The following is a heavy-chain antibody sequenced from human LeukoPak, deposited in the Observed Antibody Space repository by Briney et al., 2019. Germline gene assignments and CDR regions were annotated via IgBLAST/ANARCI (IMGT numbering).Heavy chain of an antibody. J-gene: IGHJ4*02. D-gene: IGHD3-9*01. CDR1: GGTFTNYA. Sequence: SVKVSCKASGGTFTNYAINWVRQAPGQGLEWMGRIIPILDVTNYAQKFQGRVTITADQSTSTAYMELSSLGAEDTAVYYWARGGGVDILTGFQYWGQGTLVTVSS. CDR3: ARGGGVDILTGFQY. V-gene: IGHV1-69*04. CDR2: IIPILDVT.